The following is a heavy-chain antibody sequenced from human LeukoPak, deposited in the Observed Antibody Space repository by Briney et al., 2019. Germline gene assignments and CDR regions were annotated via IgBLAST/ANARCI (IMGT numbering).Heavy chain of an antibody. CDR1: GFTFSNAW. J-gene: IGHJ4*02. D-gene: IGHD3-3*01. Sequence: PGGSLRLSCAASGFTFSNAWMNWVRQAPGKGLEWVGRTKSKTDGGTTDYAAPVKGRFTISRDDSKNTLYLQMNSLKTEDTAVYYCTTSISSGFWSGYKYYFDYWGQGTLVTVSS. CDR2: TKSKTDGGTT. CDR3: TTSISSGFWSGYKYYFDY. V-gene: IGHV3-15*07.